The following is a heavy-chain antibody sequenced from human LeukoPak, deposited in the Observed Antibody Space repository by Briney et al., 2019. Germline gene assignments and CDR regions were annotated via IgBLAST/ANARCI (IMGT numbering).Heavy chain of an antibody. CDR2: IIPILGIA. CDR3: ARGRYCSSTSCYEFGF. CDR1: GYTLTELS. V-gene: IGHV1-69*04. D-gene: IGHD2-2*01. J-gene: IGHJ4*02. Sequence: SVKVSCKVSGYTLTELSMHWVRQAPGQGLEWMGRIIPILGIANYAQKFQGGVTITADKSTSTAYMELSSLRSEDTAVYYCARGRYCSSTSCYEFGFWGQGTLVTVSS.